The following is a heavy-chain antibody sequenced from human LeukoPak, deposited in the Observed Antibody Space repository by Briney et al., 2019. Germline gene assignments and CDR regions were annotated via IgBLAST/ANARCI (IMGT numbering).Heavy chain of an antibody. CDR2: IYYSGST. CDR1: GGSISSYY. V-gene: IGHV4-59*01. Sequence: SETLSLTCTVSGGSISSYYWSWIRQPPGKGLEWIGYIYYSGSTNYNPSLKSRVTISVDTSKNQFSLKLSSVTAADTAVYYCAREIGSYWGQGTLVTVSS. D-gene: IGHD1-26*01. J-gene: IGHJ4*02. CDR3: AREIGSY.